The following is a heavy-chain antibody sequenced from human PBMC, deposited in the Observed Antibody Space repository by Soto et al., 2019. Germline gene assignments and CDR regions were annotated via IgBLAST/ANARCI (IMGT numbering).Heavy chain of an antibody. V-gene: IGHV4-4*02. CDR1: SGSISSSNW. CDR2: IYHSGST. J-gene: IGHJ4*02. D-gene: IGHD6-13*01. Sequence: PSETLSLTCAVSSGSISSSNWWSWVRQPPGKGLEWIGEIYHSGSTNYNPSLKSRVTISVDKSKNNFSLNLSSVTATDTAVYYCARGIAEAGTVNFDYWGQGTLVTVSS. CDR3: ARGIAEAGTVNFDY.